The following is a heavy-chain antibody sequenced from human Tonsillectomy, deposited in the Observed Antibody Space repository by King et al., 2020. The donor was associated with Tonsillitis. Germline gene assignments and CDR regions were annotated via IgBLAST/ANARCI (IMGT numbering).Heavy chain of an antibody. D-gene: IGHD3-22*01. CDR3: ARPPSRIGYESSTWIY. CDR1: GYNFPSYW. V-gene: IGHV5-51*03. J-gene: IGHJ4*02. Sequence: QLVQSGAEVKKPGESLKISCKGSGYNFPSYWIGWVRQMPGKGLEWMGVVYPGNSETRYSPSFQGQVTISADKSINTAYLQWSSLKASDTAMYYCARPPSRIGYESSTWIYWGQGTLVTVSS. CDR2: VYPGNSET.